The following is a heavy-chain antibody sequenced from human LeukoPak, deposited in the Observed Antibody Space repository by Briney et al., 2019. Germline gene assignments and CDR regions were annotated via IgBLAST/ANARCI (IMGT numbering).Heavy chain of an antibody. Sequence: ASVKVSCKASGYTFTGYYMHWVRQAPGQGLEWMGWINPNSGGTNYAQKFQGRVTMTRDTSTSTVYMELSSLRSEDTAVYYCATLVGDFDYWGQGTLVTVSS. D-gene: IGHD1-26*01. J-gene: IGHJ4*02. CDR1: GYTFTGYY. CDR3: ATLVGDFDY. CDR2: INPNSGGT. V-gene: IGHV1-2*02.